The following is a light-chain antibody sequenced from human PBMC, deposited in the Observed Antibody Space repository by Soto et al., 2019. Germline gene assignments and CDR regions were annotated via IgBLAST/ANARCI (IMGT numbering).Light chain of an antibody. V-gene: IGKV2-28*01. Sequence: DIVMTQSPLSLPVTPGEPASISCRSSQSLLHSNGYNYLDWYLQKPGQSPLLLIYLGSNRASGVPERFSGSGSGTDFTLKISRVEAEDVGVYYCMQALQTPWTFGQGTKVEVK. CDR2: LGS. J-gene: IGKJ1*01. CDR1: QSLLHSNGYNY. CDR3: MQALQTPWT.